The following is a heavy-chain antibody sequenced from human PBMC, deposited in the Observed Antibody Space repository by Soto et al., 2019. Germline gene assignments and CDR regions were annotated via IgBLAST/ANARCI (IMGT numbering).Heavy chain of an antibody. D-gene: IGHD2-2*01. V-gene: IGHV3-33*01. CDR1: GFTFSSYG. Sequence: GGSLRLSCAASGFTFSSYGMHWVRQAPGKGLEWVAVIWYDGSNKYYADSVKGRFTISRDNSKNTLYLQMNSLRAEDTAVYYCARDFTGYCSSTSCPSIHNYYYYYGMDVWGQGTTVTVSS. CDR3: ARDFTGYCSSTSCPSIHNYYYYYGMDV. J-gene: IGHJ6*02. CDR2: IWYDGSNK.